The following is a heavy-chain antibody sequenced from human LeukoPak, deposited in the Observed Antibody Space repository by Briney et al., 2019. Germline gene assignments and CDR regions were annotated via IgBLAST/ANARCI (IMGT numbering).Heavy chain of an antibody. V-gene: IGHV3-23*01. D-gene: IGHD5-18*01. CDR3: AKDRGSHGYSADDAFDI. J-gene: IGHJ3*02. CDR1: GFTFSAYA. Sequence: GGSLRLSCAVSGFTFSAYAMSWVRQAPGKGLEWVSAISGSGGRTYSGDSVKGRFTISRDNSKNTLYLQMNSLRAEDTAIYYCAKDRGSHGYSADDAFDIWGQGTMVTVSS. CDR2: ISGSGGRT.